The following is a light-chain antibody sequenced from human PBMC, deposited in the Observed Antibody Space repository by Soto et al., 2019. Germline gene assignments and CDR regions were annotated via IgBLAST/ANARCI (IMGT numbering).Light chain of an antibody. J-gene: IGKJ2*01. CDR2: TAS. CDR3: QQYNNWPYT. CDR1: QSVNSY. V-gene: IGKV3-15*01. Sequence: EIVMTQSPVTVSVSPGERATLSCKASQSVNSYLAWYQQKPGQSPRLLIYTASNRATGVPARFSGSGSGTQFTLTISRLQSEDFAVYHCQQYNNWPYTFGQGTKLEIK.